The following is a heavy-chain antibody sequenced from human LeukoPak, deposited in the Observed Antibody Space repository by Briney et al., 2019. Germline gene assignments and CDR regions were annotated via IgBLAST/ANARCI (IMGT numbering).Heavy chain of an antibody. D-gene: IGHD2/OR15-2a*01. CDR3: ARGRRTTMPHVWFDP. CDR2: IYYSGST. CDR1: GGSISSYY. V-gene: IGHV4-59*01. Sequence: SETLSLTCTVSGGSISSYYWSWIRQPPGKVLEWIGNIYYSGSTNYNPSLKSRATISVDTSKNQFSLKLSSVTAADTAVYYCARGRRTTMPHVWFDPWGQGTLVTVSS. J-gene: IGHJ5*02.